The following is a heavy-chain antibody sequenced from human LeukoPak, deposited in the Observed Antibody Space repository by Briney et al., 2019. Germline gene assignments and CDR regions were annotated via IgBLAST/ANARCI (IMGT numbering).Heavy chain of an antibody. CDR1: GYTLTELS. V-gene: IGHV1-24*01. J-gene: IGHJ3*02. D-gene: IGHD1-26*01. CDR3: ATKVLGVYRIVGAPNAPDAFDI. Sequence: ASVKVSCKVSGYTLTELSMHWVRQAPGKGLEWMGGFDSEDGETIYAQKFQGRVTMTEDTSTDTAYMELSSLRSEDTAVYYCATKVLGVYRIVGAPNAPDAFDIWGQGTMVTVSS. CDR2: FDSEDGET.